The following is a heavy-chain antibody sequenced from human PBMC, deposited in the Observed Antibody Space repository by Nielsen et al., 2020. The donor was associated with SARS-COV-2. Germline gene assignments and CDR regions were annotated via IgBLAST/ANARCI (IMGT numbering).Heavy chain of an antibody. V-gene: IGHV3-7*05. CDR3: ARSDYYDSSGYYYYFDY. CDR1: GFTFSSYW. J-gene: IGHJ4*02. D-gene: IGHD3-22*01. CDR2: IKQDGSEK. Sequence: GEPLKISCAASGFTFSSYWMSWVRQAPGKGLEWVANIKQDGSEKYYVDSVKGRFTISRDNAKNSLYLQMNSLRAEDTAVYYCARSDYYDSSGYYYYFDYWGQGTLVTVSS.